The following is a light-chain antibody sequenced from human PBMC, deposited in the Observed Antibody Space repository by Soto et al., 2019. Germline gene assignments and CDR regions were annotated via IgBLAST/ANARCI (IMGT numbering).Light chain of an antibody. Sequence: EIVLTQSPGTLSLFPGERATLSCRASQTVRSNYLAWYQQKPGQAPRPLIYDASRRATGIPDRFSGSGSGTDFTLAISRLEPEDFAVYYCQQYGGAPQITFGQGTRLETK. CDR2: DAS. CDR1: QTVRSNY. CDR3: QQYGGAPQIT. J-gene: IGKJ5*01. V-gene: IGKV3-20*01.